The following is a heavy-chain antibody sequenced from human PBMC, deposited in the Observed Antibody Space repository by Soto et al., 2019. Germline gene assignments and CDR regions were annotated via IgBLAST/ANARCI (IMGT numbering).Heavy chain of an antibody. CDR3: VRDRRLRGHPFDI. D-gene: IGHD2-21*02. CDR2: ISFDGTAT. CDR1: GFSFSSSW. Sequence: EVQLVESGGGLVQPGGSLRLSCAASGFSFSSSWMHWVRQAPGKGLVWVSRISFDGTATTSADAVKGRFIISRDNAKNTLFLQMHNFRADDTAMNYCVRDRRLRGHPFDIWGQGTFVSVSS. V-gene: IGHV3-74*03. J-gene: IGHJ3*02.